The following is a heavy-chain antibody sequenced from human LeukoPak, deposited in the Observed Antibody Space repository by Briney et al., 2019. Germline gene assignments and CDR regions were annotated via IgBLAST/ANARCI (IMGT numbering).Heavy chain of an antibody. J-gene: IGHJ2*01. V-gene: IGHV3-23*01. CDR3: AQKGTGYYNWYFDL. CDR1: GFTFSSYA. CDR2: ISGSGGST. Sequence: GGSLRLSCAASGFTFSSYAMSWVRQAPGKGLEWVSAISGSGGSTYYADSVKGRFTISRDNSKNTLYLQMNSLRAEDTAVYYCAQKGTGYYNWYFDLWGRGTLVTVSS. D-gene: IGHD3/OR15-3a*01.